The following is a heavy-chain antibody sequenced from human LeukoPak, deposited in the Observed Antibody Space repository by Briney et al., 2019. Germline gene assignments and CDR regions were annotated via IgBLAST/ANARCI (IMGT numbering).Heavy chain of an antibody. Sequence: TGGSLTLSCAASGFTFSSYDMHWVRQAPGKGLEWVAVISYDGSNKYYADSVKSRFTISRDNSKNTLYLQMNSLRAEDTAVYYCAKSDSGSFYVLDYWGRGTLVTVSS. D-gene: IGHD1-26*01. CDR2: ISYDGSNK. CDR1: GFTFSSYD. CDR3: AKSDSGSFYVLDY. V-gene: IGHV3-30*18. J-gene: IGHJ4*02.